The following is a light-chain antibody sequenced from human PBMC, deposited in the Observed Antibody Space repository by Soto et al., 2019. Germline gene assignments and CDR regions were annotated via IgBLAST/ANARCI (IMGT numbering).Light chain of an antibody. Sequence: EIVMTQSPLSLPVTPGEPASISCRSSQSLLYRNGNTYLDWYVQMPGQSPQLLIYLGSNRASGVPDRFSGSGSCTDFTLNISRVEAEDVGVYYGMQALQTPLTFGGGTKLEI. J-gene: IGKJ4*01. V-gene: IGKV2-28*01. CDR3: MQALQTPLT. CDR2: LGS. CDR1: QSLLYRNGNTY.